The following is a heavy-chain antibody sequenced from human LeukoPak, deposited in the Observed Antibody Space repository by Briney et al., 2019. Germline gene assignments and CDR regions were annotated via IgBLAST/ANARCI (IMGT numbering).Heavy chain of an antibody. D-gene: IGHD3-10*01. V-gene: IGHV3-9*01. Sequence: GGSLRLSCAASGFTFDDYAMRWVRQAPGKGLEWVSGISWNSGSIGYADSVKGRFTISRDNAKNSLYLQMNGLRAEDTALYYCASRAWFGELFQAFDIWGQGTMVTVSS. CDR2: ISWNSGSI. CDR3: ASRAWFGELFQAFDI. J-gene: IGHJ3*02. CDR1: GFTFDDYA.